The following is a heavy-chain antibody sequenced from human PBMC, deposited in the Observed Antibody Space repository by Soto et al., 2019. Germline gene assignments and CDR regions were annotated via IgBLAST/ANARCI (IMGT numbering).Heavy chain of an antibody. CDR1: GFTFSSYA. V-gene: IGHV3-23*01. CDR3: AKEGSSGGGAFDI. D-gene: IGHD6-13*01. CDR2: ISGSGTNT. Sequence: EVQLLESGGGLVQPGGSLRLSCAASGFTFSSYAMSWVRQAPGKGLEWVSAISGSGTNTYYADSVKGRFTISRDNSKNTLYLQMNSLRAEDTAVYYCAKEGSSGGGAFDIWGQGTMVTVSS. J-gene: IGHJ3*02.